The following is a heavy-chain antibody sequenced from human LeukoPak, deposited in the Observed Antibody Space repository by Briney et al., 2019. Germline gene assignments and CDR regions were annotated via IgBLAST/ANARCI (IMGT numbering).Heavy chain of an antibody. V-gene: IGHV3-74*01. CDR1: GFTFSSYW. CDR3: ARKRDGAYDFDY. CDR2: IKTDGSST. D-gene: IGHD5-24*01. Sequence: GGPLRLSCAASGFTFSSYWMHWVRQAPGKGLVWVSRIKTDGSSTSYADSVKGRFTISRDNAKNTLYLQMNSLRAEDTAVYYCARKRDGAYDFDYWGKGPLVTVSS. J-gene: IGHJ4*02.